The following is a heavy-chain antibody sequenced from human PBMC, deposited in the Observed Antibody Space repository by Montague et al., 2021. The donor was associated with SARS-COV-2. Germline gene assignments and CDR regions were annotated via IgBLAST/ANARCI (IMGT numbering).Heavy chain of an antibody. D-gene: IGHD2-21*02. Sequence: SLRLSCAGSGFSFSTYGMHWLRQAPGKGLEWVAVISFDGRNLRYADSVKGRFTISRDISKNTLSLHMNSLRAEDSAVYYCAKDVVVTGYSHWYFDLWGRGTLVTVSS. CDR3: AKDVVVTGYSHWYFDL. CDR2: ISFDGRNL. J-gene: IGHJ2*01. V-gene: IGHV3-30*18. CDR1: GFSFSTYG.